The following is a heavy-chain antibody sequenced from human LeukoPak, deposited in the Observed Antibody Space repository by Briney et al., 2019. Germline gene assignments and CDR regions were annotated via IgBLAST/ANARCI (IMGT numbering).Heavy chain of an antibody. V-gene: IGHV3-30*02. D-gene: IGHD2-15*01. CDR2: IRYDGTNK. J-gene: IGHJ4*02. CDR3: AKDKDSTNWYFDY. Sequence: GGSLRLSCAASGFTFSSHGMHWVHQAPGKGLEWVAFIRYDGTNKYYADSVKGRFTISRDNSKNTLYLQMNSLRAEDTAVYYCAKDKDSTNWYFDYWGQGTLVTVSS. CDR1: GFTFSSHG.